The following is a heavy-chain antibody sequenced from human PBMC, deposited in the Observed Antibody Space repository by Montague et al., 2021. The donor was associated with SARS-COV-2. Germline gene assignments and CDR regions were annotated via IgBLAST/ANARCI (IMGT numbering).Heavy chain of an antibody. CDR1: GGSISSSSYY. V-gene: IGHV4-39*01. D-gene: IGHD6-19*01. CDR2: IYYSGST. J-gene: IGHJ4*02. CDR3: ATQEDPSGWIPGPFDF. Sequence: SETLSLTCTVSGGSISSSSYYWAWLRPPPGKGLEWIGSIYYSGSTYYNPSLKSRVFISVDTSKDQLSLTLTSVTAAATAVYYCATQEDPSGWIPGPFDFWGQGTLLSVSS.